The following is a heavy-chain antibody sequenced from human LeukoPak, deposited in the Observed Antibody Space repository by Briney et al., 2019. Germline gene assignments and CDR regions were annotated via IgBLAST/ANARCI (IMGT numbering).Heavy chain of an antibody. V-gene: IGHV1-46*01. CDR1: GYTFTSYY. D-gene: IGHD3-10*01. CDR2: INPSGGST. Sequence: GASVKVSCKASGYTFTSYYMHWVRQAPGQGLEWMGIINPSGGSTSYAQKFQGRVTMTRDTSTSTVYMELSSLRSEDTAVYYCARDFRFRGVRGVIMSWGQGTLVTVSS. J-gene: IGHJ4*02. CDR3: ARDFRFRGVRGVIMS.